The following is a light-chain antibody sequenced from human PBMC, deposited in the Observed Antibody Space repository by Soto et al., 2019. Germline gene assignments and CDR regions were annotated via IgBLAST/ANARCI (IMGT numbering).Light chain of an antibody. CDR3: QQYNNWPGT. J-gene: IGKJ1*01. CDR2: GAS. V-gene: IGKV3-15*01. Sequence: EIVMTQSPATLSVSPGERATLSCRASQSVSSNLAWYQQKPGQAPRLLIYGASTSATGIPARFSGSGSGTEFTLTISSLQSEDFAVYYCQQYNNWPGTFGQGTEVEIK. CDR1: QSVSSN.